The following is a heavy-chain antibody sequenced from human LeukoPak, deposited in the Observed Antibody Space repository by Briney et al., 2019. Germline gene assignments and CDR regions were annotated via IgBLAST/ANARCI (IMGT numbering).Heavy chain of an antibody. V-gene: IGHV4-39*01. CDR1: GGSISSSTCY. Sequence: SETLSLTCTVSGGSISSSTCYWAWVRQPPGKGLEWIGSINYSGNTYYKSSLKSRVTISVDTSKNQFSLKLTSVTAADTAVYYCTRLTVGTTWGNYFDYWGQGTVVTVSS. J-gene: IGHJ4*02. CDR2: INYSGNT. D-gene: IGHD1-26*01. CDR3: TRLTVGTTWGNYFDY.